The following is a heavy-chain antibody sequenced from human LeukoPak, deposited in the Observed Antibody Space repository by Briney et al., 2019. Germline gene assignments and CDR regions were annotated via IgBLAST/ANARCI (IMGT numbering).Heavy chain of an antibody. D-gene: IGHD1-1*01. J-gene: IGHJ4*02. CDR1: GFTFSTYA. Sequence: GGSLRLSCAASGFTFSTYAMSWVRQAAGKGLEWVSLISGSGGGTYYADSVKGWFTISRDNSKNTLYLQLNSLRVEDTAVYYCAKDADWNPRHIDYWGQGTLVTVSS. CDR3: AKDADWNPRHIDY. V-gene: IGHV3-23*01. CDR2: ISGSGGGT.